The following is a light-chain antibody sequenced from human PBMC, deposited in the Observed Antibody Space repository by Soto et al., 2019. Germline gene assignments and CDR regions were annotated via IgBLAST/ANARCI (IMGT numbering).Light chain of an antibody. J-gene: IGLJ1*01. CDR1: RRYVGFFNY. CDR3: SSFVDGTSYV. CDR2: EVN. V-gene: IGLV2-8*01. Sequence: QSVLTQPPSVAGSPGQSVTISCTGTRRYVGFFNYVFWYQHHPGKVPKFLIYEVNKRPSGVPDRFSGSKSGNTASLTVSGLQPEDEAEYFCSSFVDGTSYVFGTGTKVTVL.